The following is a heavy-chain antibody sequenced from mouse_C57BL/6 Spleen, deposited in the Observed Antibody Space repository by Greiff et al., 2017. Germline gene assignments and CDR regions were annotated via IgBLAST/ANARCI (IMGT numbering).Heavy chain of an antibody. D-gene: IGHD1-3*01. V-gene: IGHV5-16*01. J-gene: IGHJ3*01. Sequence: EVMLVESEGGLVQPGSSMKLSCTASGFTFSDYYMAWVRQVPEKGLEWVANINYDGSSTYYLGSLKSRFIISRDNAKNILYLQMSSLKSEDTATYYCARGVGAWFAYWGQGTLVTVSA. CDR3: ARGVGAWFAY. CDR2: INYDGSST. CDR1: GFTFSDYY.